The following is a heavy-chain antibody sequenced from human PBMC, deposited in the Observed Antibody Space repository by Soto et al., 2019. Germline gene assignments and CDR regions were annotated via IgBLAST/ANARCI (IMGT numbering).Heavy chain of an antibody. CDR1: GFTFSSYW. Sequence: GGSLRLSCAASGFTFSSYWMSWVRQAPGKGLEWVANIKQDGSEKYYVDSVKGRFTISRDNAKNSLYLQMNSPRAEDTAVYYCARSVYYDSSGYLGWGQGTLVTVSS. CDR3: ARSVYYDSSGYLG. D-gene: IGHD3-22*01. CDR2: IKQDGSEK. J-gene: IGHJ4*02. V-gene: IGHV3-7*01.